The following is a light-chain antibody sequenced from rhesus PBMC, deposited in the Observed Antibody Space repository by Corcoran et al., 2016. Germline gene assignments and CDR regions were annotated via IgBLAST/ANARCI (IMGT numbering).Light chain of an antibody. CDR1: QSVSSY. CDR3: QQYSNWPLT. CDR2: GAS. Sequence: EIVMTQSPATLSLSPGERATLSCRASQSVSSYVAWYQQNPAQAPRLLIYGASSRATGIPDRFSGSGYGTDFTLTIISLEPEDFAVYYCQQYSNWPLTFGPGTKLDIK. V-gene: IGKV3S9*01. J-gene: IGKJ3*01.